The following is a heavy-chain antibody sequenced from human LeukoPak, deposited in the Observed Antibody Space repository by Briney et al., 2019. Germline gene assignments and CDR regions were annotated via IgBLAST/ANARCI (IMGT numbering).Heavy chain of an antibody. CDR1: GFTFSSYA. J-gene: IGHJ4*02. CDR2: ISGSGGST. Sequence: GGSLRLSCAASGFTFSSYAMSWVRQAPGKGLEWVSAISGSGGSTYYADSVKGRFTISRDNSKNTLYLQMNSLRAEDTAVYYCAKVGSLAAAGTLYYLDYWGQGTLVTVST. V-gene: IGHV3-23*01. CDR3: AKVGSLAAAGTLYYLDY. D-gene: IGHD6-13*01.